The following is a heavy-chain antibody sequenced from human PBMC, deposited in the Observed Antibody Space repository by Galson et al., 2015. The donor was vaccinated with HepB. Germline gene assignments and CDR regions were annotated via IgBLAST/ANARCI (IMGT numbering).Heavy chain of an antibody. J-gene: IGHJ4*02. Sequence: LSLTCIVAGGSIRYSSYYWGWIRQPPGKGLEWIGSIYYSGRTYYNPSLKSRVTISLDTSRNQVSLNLSSVTAADTAVYYCARREDYYDGNDYYLSPFDYWGLGTLVAVSS. CDR1: GGSIRYSSYY. V-gene: IGHV4-39*01. CDR3: ARREDYYDGNDYYLSPFDY. D-gene: IGHD3-22*01. CDR2: IYYSGRT.